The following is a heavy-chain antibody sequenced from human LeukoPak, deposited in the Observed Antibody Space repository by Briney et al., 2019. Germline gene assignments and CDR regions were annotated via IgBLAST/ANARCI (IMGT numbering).Heavy chain of an antibody. D-gene: IGHD2-2*01. J-gene: IGHJ5*02. CDR1: GFTFSSYA. CDR2: ISYDGSNK. CDR3: AKDIVVVPAAQLFDP. Sequence: PGGSLRLSCAASGFTFSSYAMHWVRQAPGKGLEWVAVISYDGSNKYYADSVKGRFTISRDNSKNTLYLQMNSLRAEDTAVYYCAKDIVVVPAAQLFDPWGQGTLVTVSS. V-gene: IGHV3-30-3*01.